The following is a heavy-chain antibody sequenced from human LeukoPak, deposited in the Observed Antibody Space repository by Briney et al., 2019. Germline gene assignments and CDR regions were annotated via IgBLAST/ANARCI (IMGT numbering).Heavy chain of an antibody. CDR2: IYYSGST. Sequence: SETLSLTCTVSGGSISSSSYFWGWFRQPPGEGLEWIGSIYYSGSTYYNVSLKSRVTISVDTSKNQFSLKLSSVTAADTAVYYCARHEYDSSGYYYWGQGTLVTVSS. CDR1: GGSISSSSYF. V-gene: IGHV4-39*01. J-gene: IGHJ4*02. D-gene: IGHD3-22*01. CDR3: ARHEYDSSGYYY.